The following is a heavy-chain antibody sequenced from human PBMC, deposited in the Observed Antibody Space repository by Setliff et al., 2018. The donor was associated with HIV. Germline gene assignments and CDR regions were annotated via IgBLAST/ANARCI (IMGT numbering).Heavy chain of an antibody. CDR2: FYPGDSDT. CDR3: ARAPNSPYYSNFWYADH. D-gene: IGHD3-22*01. V-gene: IGHV5-51*01. J-gene: IGHJ5*02. CDR1: GYSFNTCW. Sequence: PGESLKISCKTSGYSFNTCWIGWVRQMPGKGLEWKAIFYPGDSDTRYSPSFQSQVTVSADKSIGTAYLQWDSLKASDTALYFCARAPNSPYYSNFWYADHWGQGTLVTVSS.